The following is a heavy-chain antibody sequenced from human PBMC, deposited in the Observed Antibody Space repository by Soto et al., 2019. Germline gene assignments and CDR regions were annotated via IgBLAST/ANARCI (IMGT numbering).Heavy chain of an antibody. J-gene: IGHJ3*02. CDR2: ISYDGSNK. V-gene: IGHV3-30*18. CDR1: GFTFSSYG. D-gene: IGHD3-3*01. CDR3: AKDRALLRFLEWLLDDAFDI. Sequence: QVQLVESGVGVVQPGRSLRLSCAASGFTFSSYGMHWVRQAPGKGLGWVAVISYDGSNKYYADSVKGRFTISRDNSKNTLCLQMNSLRAEDTAVYYCAKDRALLRFLEWLLDDAFDIWGQGTMVTVSS.